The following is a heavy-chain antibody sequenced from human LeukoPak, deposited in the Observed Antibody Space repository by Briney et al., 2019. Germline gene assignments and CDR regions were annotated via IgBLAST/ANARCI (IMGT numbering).Heavy chain of an antibody. CDR2: INQDGSEE. D-gene: IGHD1-26*01. CDR3: ARWKMELQRNAFDF. J-gene: IGHJ3*01. CDR1: GFTFRTYW. V-gene: IGHV3-7*01. Sequence: GGSLRLSCAASGFTFRTYWMSWVRQAPGKEPEWVADINQDGSEEYYLQSVRGRFTVSRDNAQNAVFLQMTNLRADDTAVYYCARWKMELQRNAFDFWGQGTVVTVSS.